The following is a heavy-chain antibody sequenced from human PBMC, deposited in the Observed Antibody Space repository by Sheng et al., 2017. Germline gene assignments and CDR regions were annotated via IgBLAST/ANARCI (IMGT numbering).Heavy chain of an antibody. Sequence: EVQLVESGGGLVQPGGTLRLSCAASGFTFSSYGMSWVRQAPGKGLEWVSAISGSGGSTYYADSVKGRFTISRDNSKNTLYLQMNSLRAEDTAVYYCANSGPSSSWNRPLYYYYMDVWGKGTTVTVSS. D-gene: IGHD6-13*01. V-gene: IGHV3-23*04. CDR2: ISGSGGST. CDR1: GFTFSSYG. CDR3: ANSGPSSSWNRPLYYYYMDV. J-gene: IGHJ6*03.